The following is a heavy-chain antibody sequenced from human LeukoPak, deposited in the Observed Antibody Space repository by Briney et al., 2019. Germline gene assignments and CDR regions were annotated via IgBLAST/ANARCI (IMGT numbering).Heavy chain of an antibody. D-gene: IGHD3-10*01. Sequence: SETLSLTCTVSGGSISSGSDYWSWIRQPAGKGLEWIGRIYTSGSTNYNPSLKSRVTMSVDTSKNQFSLKLSSVTAADTAVYYCTREIRPFWFGELMGPDAFDIWGQGTMVTVSS. J-gene: IGHJ3*02. CDR1: GGSISSGSDY. V-gene: IGHV4-61*02. CDR3: TREIRPFWFGELMGPDAFDI. CDR2: IYTSGST.